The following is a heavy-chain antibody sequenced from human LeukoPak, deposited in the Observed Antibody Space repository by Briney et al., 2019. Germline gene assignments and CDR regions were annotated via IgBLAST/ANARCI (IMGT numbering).Heavy chain of an antibody. CDR2: ISYDGSNK. J-gene: IGHJ4*02. CDR1: GFTFSSYG. Sequence: GGSLRLSCAASGFTFSSYGMHWVRQAPGKGLEWVAVISYDGSNKYYADSVKGRFTISRDNSKNTLYLQMNSLRAEDTAVYYCAKGDGVVPAAILDYWGQGTLVTVSS. D-gene: IGHD2-2*01. CDR3: AKGDGVVPAAILDY. V-gene: IGHV3-30*18.